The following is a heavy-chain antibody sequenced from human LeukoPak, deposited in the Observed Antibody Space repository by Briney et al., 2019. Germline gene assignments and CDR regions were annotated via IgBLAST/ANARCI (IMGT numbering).Heavy chain of an antibody. V-gene: IGHV4-31*03. CDR2: IYYSGST. D-gene: IGHD3-22*01. CDR1: GGSISSGGYY. CDR3: ARLNAGTDYYDSGLHDAFDI. J-gene: IGHJ3*02. Sequence: SETLSLTCTVSGGSISSGGYYWSWIRQHPGKGLEWIGYIYYSGSTYYNPSLKSRVTISVDTSKNQFSLKLSSVTAADTAVYYCARLNAGTDYYDSGLHDAFDIWGQGTMVTVSS.